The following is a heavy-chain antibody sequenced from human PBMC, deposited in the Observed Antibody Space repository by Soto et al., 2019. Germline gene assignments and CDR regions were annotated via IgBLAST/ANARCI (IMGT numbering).Heavy chain of an antibody. CDR3: AKCASGACYGSCDY. V-gene: IGHV3-23*01. CDR2: ISGSVAST. CDR1: GFTFISYS. D-gene: IGHD2-8*01. J-gene: IGHJ4*02. Sequence: VVSLILSCLFSGFTFISYSISGVPQAPVNGLEWVASISGSVASTHYADSRRCGFTTSRDNTEKTMYLQVNGLRAEDTAVYYGAKCASGACYGSCDYWGQGTMVTVSS.